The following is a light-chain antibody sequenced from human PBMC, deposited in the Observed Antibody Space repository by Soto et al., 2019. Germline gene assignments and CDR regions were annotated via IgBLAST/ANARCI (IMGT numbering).Light chain of an antibody. CDR2: YIP. J-gene: IGKJ5*01. Sequence: EIVMSPSPATLSVSPGETAPLSCKASPSAGNFLAWYQQKPGQAPWLLICYIPTRATGIPARFRGSGSGTEFTLTINSLQSEDSAVYYCQQHNQWPITFGQGTRLEIK. V-gene: IGKV3D-15*01. CDR1: PSAGNF. CDR3: QQHNQWPIT.